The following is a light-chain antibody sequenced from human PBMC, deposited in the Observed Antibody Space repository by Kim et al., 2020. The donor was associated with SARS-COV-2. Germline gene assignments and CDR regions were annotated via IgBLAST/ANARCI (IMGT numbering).Light chain of an antibody. CDR2: DND. V-gene: IGLV1-51*01. CDR1: QSNIGGNS. J-gene: IGLJ7*01. Sequence: KVTSSGSRSQSNIGGNSVAWNQHLPGITPNLLIYDNDKRPPGIPDRFSGSKSGTSATLDITGLQTGDEADYYCGTWDASLSAGGVFGGGTQLTVL. CDR3: GTWDASLSAGGV.